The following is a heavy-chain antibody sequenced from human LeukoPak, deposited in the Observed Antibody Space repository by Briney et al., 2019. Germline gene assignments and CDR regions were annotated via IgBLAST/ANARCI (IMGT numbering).Heavy chain of an antibody. CDR3: ARDRGFLYGDYDSYYYGMDV. CDR2: ISSSSSYI. CDR1: GFTFSSYS. D-gene: IGHD4-17*01. J-gene: IGHJ6*02. V-gene: IGHV3-21*01. Sequence: GGSLRLSCAASGFTFSSYSMNWVRQAPGKGLEWVSSISSSSSYIYYADSVKGRFTISRDNAKNSLYLQMNSLRAEDTAVYYCARDRGFLYGDYDSYYYGMDVWGQGTTVPVSS.